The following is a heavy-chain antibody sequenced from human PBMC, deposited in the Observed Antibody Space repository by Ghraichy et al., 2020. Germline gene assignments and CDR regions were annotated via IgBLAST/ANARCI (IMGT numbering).Heavy chain of an antibody. V-gene: IGHV3-48*02. D-gene: IGHD2-15*01. CDR3: ARASMVVRFYYYDGMDV. Sequence: GGSLRLSCVGSGFTFSAYSLNWVRQSPGKGLEWVSYISRSGRSIFYADSVRGRFTISRDNAKNSLSLQMNSLRDEDTAVYYCARASMVVRFYYYDGMDVWGPGTTVTVSS. CDR1: GFTFSAYS. CDR2: ISRSGRSI. J-gene: IGHJ6*02.